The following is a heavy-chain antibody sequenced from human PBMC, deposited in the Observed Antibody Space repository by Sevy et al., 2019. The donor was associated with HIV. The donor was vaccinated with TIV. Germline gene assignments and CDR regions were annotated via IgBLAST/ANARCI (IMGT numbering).Heavy chain of an antibody. J-gene: IGHJ3*02. CDR3: ARNPNYSDDSSGSVHDAFDI. CDR1: GFTFSRYA. D-gene: IGHD3-22*01. V-gene: IGHV3-30-3*01. CDR2: ISYDGTIK. Sequence: GGSLRLSCAASGFTFSRYAMHWVRQAPGKGLEWVTIISYDGTIKYYAESVKGRFTISRENSKNNWYLQMNSLSTDDTAVYYCARNPNYSDDSSGSVHDAFDIWGQGTTVTVSS.